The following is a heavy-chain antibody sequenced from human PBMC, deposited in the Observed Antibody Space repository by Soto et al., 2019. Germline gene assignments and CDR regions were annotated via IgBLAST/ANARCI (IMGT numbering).Heavy chain of an antibody. D-gene: IGHD6-19*01. CDR1: GYTFTSYT. Sequence: ASVKVSCKASGYTFTSYTMHWVRQAPGQRLEWMGWINAGNGNTKYSQKFQGRVTITRDTSASTAYMELSSLRSEDTAVYYCARVSPAAVAGKYYFDYRGQGTLVTVSS. CDR3: ARVSPAAVAGKYYFDY. CDR2: INAGNGNT. V-gene: IGHV1-3*01. J-gene: IGHJ4*02.